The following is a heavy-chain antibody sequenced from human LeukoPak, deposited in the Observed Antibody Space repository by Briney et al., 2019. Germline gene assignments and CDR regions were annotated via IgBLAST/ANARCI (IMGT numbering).Heavy chain of an antibody. J-gene: IGHJ4*02. CDR3: AKDDLGERITIFGVVISPDY. V-gene: IGHV3-23*01. D-gene: IGHD3-3*01. CDR1: GFTFSTHS. Sequence: GESLRLSCAASGFTFSTHSMHWVRQAPGKGLEWVSAISGSGGSTYYADSVKGRFTISRDNSKNTLYLQMNSLRAEDTAVYYCAKDDLGERITIFGVVISPDYWGQGTLVTVSS. CDR2: ISGSGGST.